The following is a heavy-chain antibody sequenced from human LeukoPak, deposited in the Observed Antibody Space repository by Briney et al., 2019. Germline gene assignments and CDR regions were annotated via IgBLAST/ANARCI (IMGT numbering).Heavy chain of an antibody. CDR3: VRRSGYDYDY. Sequence: PGGSLRLSCAASGFTFSIYSMHWVRQAPGKGLKYVSAINNNGGSTYYADSVKGRFTISRDNSKNMLFLQMSSLRAEDTAVYYCVRRSGYDYDYWGQGTLVTVSS. J-gene: IGHJ4*02. D-gene: IGHD5-12*01. V-gene: IGHV3-64D*06. CDR1: GFTFSIYS. CDR2: INNNGGST.